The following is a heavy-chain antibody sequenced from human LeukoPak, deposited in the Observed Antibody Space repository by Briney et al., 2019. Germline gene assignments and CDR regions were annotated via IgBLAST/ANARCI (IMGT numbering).Heavy chain of an antibody. D-gene: IGHD3-10*01. V-gene: IGHV4-61*01. J-gene: IGHJ4*02. CDR1: GASVSDGNYY. CDR2: MFYSEST. CDR3: ARGRRGYFDY. Sequence: SETLSLTCSVSGASVSDGNYYWSWIRQPPGKGLEWTGYMFYSESTKYNPSLKSRVTISVDTSKNQFSLKLSSVTAADTAVYYCARGRRGYFDYWGQGTLVTVSS.